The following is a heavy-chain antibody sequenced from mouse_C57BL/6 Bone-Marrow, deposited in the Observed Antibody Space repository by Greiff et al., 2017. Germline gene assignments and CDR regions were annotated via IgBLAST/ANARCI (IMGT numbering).Heavy chain of an antibody. CDR1: GYTFTSYW. CDR3: TRFSNYVDWYFDV. V-gene: IGHV1-5*01. J-gene: IGHJ1*03. Sequence: EVQRVESGTVLARPGASVKMSCKTSGYTFTSYWMHWVKQRPGQGLEWIGAIYPGNSDTSYNQKFKGKAKLTAVTSASTAYMELSSLTNEDSAVYYCTRFSNYVDWYFDVWGTGTTVTVSS. D-gene: IGHD2-5*01. CDR2: IYPGNSDT.